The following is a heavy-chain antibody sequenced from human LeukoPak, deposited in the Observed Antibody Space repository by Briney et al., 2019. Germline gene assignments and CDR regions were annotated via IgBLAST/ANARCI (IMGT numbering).Heavy chain of an antibody. CDR1: GGSISSSNYY. CDR2: IYYSGGT. J-gene: IGHJ4*02. D-gene: IGHD6-6*01. V-gene: IGHV4-39*01. CDR3: ARRSSSPHTLIDY. Sequence: PSETLSFTCTVSGGSISSSNYYWGWISQPPGKGLEWIGSIYYSGGTYYNPSLKSRVTISVDTSKNQFSLKLSSVTAADTAVYYCARRSSSPHTLIDYWGKETLVTVSS.